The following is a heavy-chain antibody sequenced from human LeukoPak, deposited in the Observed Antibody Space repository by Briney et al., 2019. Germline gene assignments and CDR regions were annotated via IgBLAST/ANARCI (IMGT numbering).Heavy chain of an antibody. CDR1: GFTVSSNY. D-gene: IGHD5-12*01. Sequence: GGSLRLSCAASGFTVSSNYMSRVRQAPGKGLEWVSAISGSGGSTYYADSVKGRFTISRDNSKNTLYLQMNSLRAEDTAVYYCAKDDSGYDNFHFDYWGQGTLVTVSS. CDR3: AKDDSGYDNFHFDY. CDR2: ISGSGGST. V-gene: IGHV3-23*01. J-gene: IGHJ4*02.